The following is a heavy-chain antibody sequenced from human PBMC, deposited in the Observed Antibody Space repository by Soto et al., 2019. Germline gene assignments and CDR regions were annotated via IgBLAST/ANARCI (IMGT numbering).Heavy chain of an antibody. V-gene: IGHV3-23*01. CDR2: ISGSGGST. CDR3: AKDLGDSSGYYYGMDV. CDR1: GFTFSSYA. Sequence: GSLRLSCAASGFTFSSYAMSWVRQAPGKGLEWVSAISGSGGSTYYADSVKGRFTISRDNSKNTLYLQMNSLRAEDTAVYYCAKDLGDSSGYYYGMDVWGQGTTVTVSS. D-gene: IGHD3-22*01. J-gene: IGHJ6*02.